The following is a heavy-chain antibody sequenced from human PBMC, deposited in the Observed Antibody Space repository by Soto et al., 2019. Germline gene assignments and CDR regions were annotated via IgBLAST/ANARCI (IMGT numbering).Heavy chain of an antibody. Sequence: QVQLQESGPGLVKPSQTLSLTCTVSGGSISSGGYYWSWIRQHPGKGLGGIGYTYYGGSTYYNPSHKSRVAISVDTSKNQFSLKLSSVTAADTAVYYCARGDSASYYYGMDVWGQGTTVTVSS. V-gene: IGHV4-31*03. CDR3: ARGDSASYYYGMDV. D-gene: IGHD2-15*01. J-gene: IGHJ6*02. CDR2: TYYGGST. CDR1: GGSISSGGYY.